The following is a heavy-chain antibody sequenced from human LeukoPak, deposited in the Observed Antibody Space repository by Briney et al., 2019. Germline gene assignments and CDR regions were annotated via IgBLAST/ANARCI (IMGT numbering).Heavy chain of an antibody. J-gene: IGHJ3*02. Sequence: GGSLRLSCAASGFTVSSNYMSWVRQAPGKGLEWVSVIYSGGSTYYADSVKGRFTISTDNSKNTLYLQMNSLRAEDTAVYYCARDYVWVAFDIWGQGTMVTVSS. CDR2: IYSGGST. CDR1: GFTVSSNY. V-gene: IGHV3-66*01. CDR3: ARDYVWVAFDI. D-gene: IGHD2-8*01.